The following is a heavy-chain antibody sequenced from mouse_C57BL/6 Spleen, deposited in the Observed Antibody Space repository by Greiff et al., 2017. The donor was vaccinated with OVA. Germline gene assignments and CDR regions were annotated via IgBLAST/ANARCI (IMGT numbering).Heavy chain of an antibody. J-gene: IGHJ3*01. CDR1: GYSFTDYN. Sequence: VQLKESGPELVKPGASVKISCKASGYSFTDYNMNWVKQSNGKRLEWIGVINPNYGTTSYNQKFKGKATLTVDQSSSTAYMQLNSLTSEDSAVYYCARGGDLPGDPFAYWGQGTLVTVSA. D-gene: IGHD2-1*01. CDR3: ARGGDLPGDPFAY. CDR2: INPNYGTT. V-gene: IGHV1-39*01.